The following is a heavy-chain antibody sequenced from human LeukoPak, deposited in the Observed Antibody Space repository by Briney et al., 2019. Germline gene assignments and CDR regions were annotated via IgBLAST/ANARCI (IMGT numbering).Heavy chain of an antibody. D-gene: IGHD3-16*01. CDR2: INHSGST. Sequence: SETLSLTCAVYGGSFSGYYWSWIRQPPGKGLEWIGEINHSGSTNYNPSLKSRVTISVDTSKNQFSLKLSSVTAADTAVYYCASFTPGSFDLWGRGTLVTVSS. J-gene: IGHJ2*01. CDR1: GGSFSGYY. V-gene: IGHV4-34*01. CDR3: ASFTPGSFDL.